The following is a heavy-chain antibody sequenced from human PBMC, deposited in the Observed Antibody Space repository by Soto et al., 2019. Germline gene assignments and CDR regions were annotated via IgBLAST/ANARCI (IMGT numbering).Heavy chain of an antibody. V-gene: IGHV1-24*01. CDR2: FDPEDGET. CDR1: GYTLTELS. CDR3: ATDRGEYSSSSSYFDY. D-gene: IGHD6-13*01. J-gene: IGHJ4*02. Sequence: ASVKVSCKVSGYTLTELSMHWVRQAPGKGLEWMGGFDPEDGETIYAQKFQGRVTMTEDTSTDTAYMELSSLRSEDTAVYYCATDRGEYSSSSSYFDYWGQGTLVTVSS.